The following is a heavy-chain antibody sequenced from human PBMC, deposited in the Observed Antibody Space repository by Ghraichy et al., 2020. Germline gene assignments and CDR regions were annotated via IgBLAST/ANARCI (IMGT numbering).Heavy chain of an antibody. Sequence: ASVKVSCKASGYTFTGYYLHWVRQAPGQGLEWMGWIHPNSGGTNYAQKFQGWVTMTRDTSISTAYMELNRLRSDDTAVYYCAREYSSSWYSLDYYYGMDVWGQGTTVTVSS. CDR1: GYTFTGYY. D-gene: IGHD6-13*01. CDR2: IHPNSGGT. CDR3: AREYSSSWYSLDYYYGMDV. J-gene: IGHJ6*02. V-gene: IGHV1-2*04.